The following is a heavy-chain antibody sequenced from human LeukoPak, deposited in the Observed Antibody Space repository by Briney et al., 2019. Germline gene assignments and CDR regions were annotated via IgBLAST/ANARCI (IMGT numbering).Heavy chain of an antibody. CDR2: IYTSGST. Sequence: SETLSLTCTVSGGSISSGSYYWSWIRQPAGKGLEWIGRIYTSGSTNYNPSLKSRVTISVDTSKNQFSLKLSSVTAADTAVYYCARAGYCSSTSCYAFDPWGQGTLVAVSS. J-gene: IGHJ5*02. V-gene: IGHV4-61*02. D-gene: IGHD2-2*01. CDR3: ARAGYCSSTSCYAFDP. CDR1: GGSISSGSYY.